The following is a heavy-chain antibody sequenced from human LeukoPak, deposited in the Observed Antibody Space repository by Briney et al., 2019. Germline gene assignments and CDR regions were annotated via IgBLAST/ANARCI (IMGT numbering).Heavy chain of an antibody. D-gene: IGHD4-17*01. J-gene: IGHJ4*02. CDR3: ARDDYGETFDY. CDR1: GFTFSSYA. V-gene: IGHV3-23*01. Sequence: GGSLRLSCAASGFTFSSYAMSWVRQAPGKGLEWVSAISGHGGSTYYADSVKGRFTISRDNSKNTLYLQMNSLRAEDTAVYYCARDDYGETFDYWGQGTLVTVSS. CDR2: ISGHGGST.